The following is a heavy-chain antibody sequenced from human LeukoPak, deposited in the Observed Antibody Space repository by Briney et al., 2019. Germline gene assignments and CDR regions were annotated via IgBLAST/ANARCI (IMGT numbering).Heavy chain of an antibody. CDR3: AGGGSRLQY. V-gene: IGHV1-2*02. Sequence: ASVKVSCKSSGYTFTAYYMHWVRQAPGQGLEWMGWINPNSGGTNYAQKFQGRVTMTGDTSISTAYMEMSRLTSDDTAVYYCAGGGSRLQYWGQGTLVTVSS. J-gene: IGHJ4*02. CDR1: GYTFTAYY. D-gene: IGHD5-24*01. CDR2: INPNSGGT.